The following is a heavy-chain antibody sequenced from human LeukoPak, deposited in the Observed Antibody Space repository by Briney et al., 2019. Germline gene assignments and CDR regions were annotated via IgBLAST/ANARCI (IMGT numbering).Heavy chain of an antibody. CDR3: AREGSGSYLGYYYYMDV. CDR1: GGPINIQY. V-gene: IGHV4-4*07. Sequence: PSETLSLPCTVSGGPINIQYWRWIRQPAGEGLEWTGRIYTSGSANYNPSLKSRVTISADKSKKQFSLKLSSVTAADTAVYYCAREGSGSYLGYYYYMDVWGKGTTVTVSS. D-gene: IGHD3-10*01. J-gene: IGHJ6*03. CDR2: IYTSGSA.